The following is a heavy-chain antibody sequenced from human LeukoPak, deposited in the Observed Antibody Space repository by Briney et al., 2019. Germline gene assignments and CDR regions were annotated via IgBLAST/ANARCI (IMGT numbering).Heavy chain of an antibody. CDR2: IYYSGST. V-gene: IGHV4-59*08. D-gene: IGHD6-13*01. Sequence: SETPSLTCTVSGGSISSYYWSWIRQPPGKGLEWIGYIYYSGSTNYNPSLKSRVTISVDTSKNQLSLKLSSVTAADTAVYYCARHYSSSWYLDAFDIWGQGTMVTVSS. CDR1: GGSISSYY. J-gene: IGHJ3*02. CDR3: ARHYSSSWYLDAFDI.